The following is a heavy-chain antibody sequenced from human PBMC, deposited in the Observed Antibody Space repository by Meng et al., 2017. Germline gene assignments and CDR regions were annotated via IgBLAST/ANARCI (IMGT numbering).Heavy chain of an antibody. CDR2: IYPGDSDT. CDR1: GYSFTSYW. V-gene: IGHV5-51*01. CDR3: ARRRSYVWGSYRYFAFDI. D-gene: IGHD3-16*02. Sequence: TVSCKGSGYSFTSYWIGWVRQMPGKGLEWMGIIYPGDSDTRYSPSFQGQVTISADKSISTAYLQWSSLKASDTAMYYCARRRSYVWGSYRYFAFDIWGQGTMVTVSS. J-gene: IGHJ3*02.